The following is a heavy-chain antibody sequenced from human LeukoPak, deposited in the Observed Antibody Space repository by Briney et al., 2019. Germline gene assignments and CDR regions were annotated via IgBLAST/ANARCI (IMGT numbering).Heavy chain of an antibody. V-gene: IGHV3-21*01. D-gene: IGHD3-10*02. CDR2: ISAKSDNS. J-gene: IGHJ4*02. CDR3: ARVEMWVLRGSDH. CDR1: GFVFSSYA. Sequence: GGSLRLSCAASGFVFSSYAFNWVRQAPGKGLEWVSFISAKSDNSYYADSVEGRFTVSRDNAKNSLFLQLNSLRAEDTAVYCCARVEMWVLRGSDHWGQGVPVTVSS.